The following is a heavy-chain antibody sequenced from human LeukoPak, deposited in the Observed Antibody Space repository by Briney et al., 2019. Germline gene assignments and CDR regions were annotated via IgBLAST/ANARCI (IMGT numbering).Heavy chain of an antibody. Sequence: SETLFLTCAVSGGSISSSNWWNWVRQTPGKGLEWIGEIYHRGNTHYNPSLKSRVTMSVDTSTNQFSLRVNSVTAADTAVYYCAGVYYYYMDVWGKGTTVTISS. CDR2: IYHRGNT. V-gene: IGHV4-4*02. CDR1: GGSISSSNW. CDR3: AGVYYYYMDV. J-gene: IGHJ6*03.